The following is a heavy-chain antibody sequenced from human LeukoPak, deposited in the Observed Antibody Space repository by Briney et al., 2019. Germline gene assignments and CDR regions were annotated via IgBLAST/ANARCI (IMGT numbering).Heavy chain of an antibody. D-gene: IGHD4/OR15-4a*01. V-gene: IGHV3-23*01. Sequence: PGESLRLSCAASGFTFSSSAMSWVCQAPGKGLEWVSAISGNGASTYYADSVKGRFTISRDNSKNTLYLQINSLRAEDTAVYYCAKKSPYGGADYWGQGTLVTVSS. CDR3: AKKSPYGGADY. J-gene: IGHJ4*02. CDR2: ISGNGAST. CDR1: GFTFSSSA.